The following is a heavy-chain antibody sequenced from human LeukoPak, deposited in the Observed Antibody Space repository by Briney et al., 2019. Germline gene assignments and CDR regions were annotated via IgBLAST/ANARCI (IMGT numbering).Heavy chain of an antibody. CDR2: IGHSGST. J-gene: IGHJ2*01. CDR3: ARGGGVWYFDL. D-gene: IGHD2-8*01. Sequence: PSETLSLTCAVYGGSLNGYYWSWIRQPPGKGLEWIGEIGHSGSTNYNPSLKSRLTMSVDTSKNQFSLRLGSVTAADTAVYYCARGGGVWYFDLWGRGTLVTVSS. V-gene: IGHV4-34*01. CDR1: GGSLNGYY.